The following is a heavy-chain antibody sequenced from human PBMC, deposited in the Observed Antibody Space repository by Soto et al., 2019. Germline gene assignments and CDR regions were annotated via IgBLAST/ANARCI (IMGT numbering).Heavy chain of an antibody. D-gene: IGHD3-16*01. CDR3: AKDGRQYWGMDYYYYGMDV. CDR1: GFTFSSYA. CDR2: ISGSGGST. V-gene: IGHV3-23*01. J-gene: IGHJ6*02. Sequence: PVGSLRLSCAASGFTFSSYAMSWVRQAPGKGLEWVSAISGSGGSTYYADSVKGRFTISRDNSKNTLYLQMNSLRAEDTAVYYCAKDGRQYWGMDYYYYGMDVWGQGTTVTVSS.